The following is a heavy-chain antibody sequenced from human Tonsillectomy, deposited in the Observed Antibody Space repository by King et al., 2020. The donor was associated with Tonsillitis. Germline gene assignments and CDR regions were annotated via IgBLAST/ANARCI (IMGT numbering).Heavy chain of an antibody. J-gene: IGHJ4*02. V-gene: IGHV4-59*01. CDR3: ASSAAVAGSAGAFDY. CDR1: GGSISSYY. D-gene: IGHD6-19*01. Sequence: QLQESGPGLVKPSETLSLTCTVSGGSISSYYWSWIRQPPGKGLEWIGYIYYSGSTNYNPSLKSRVTISVDTSKNQFSLKLNSVTAADTAVYYCASSAAVAGSAGAFDYWGQGTLVSVSS. CDR2: IYYSGST.